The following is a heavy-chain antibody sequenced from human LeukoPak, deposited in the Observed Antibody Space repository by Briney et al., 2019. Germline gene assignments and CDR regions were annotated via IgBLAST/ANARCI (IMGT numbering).Heavy chain of an antibody. J-gene: IGHJ4*02. CDR1: GYTFTSYG. V-gene: IGHV1-18*01. CDR3: ARVVVGYYDSSGYYFDY. Sequence: ASVKVSCKASGYTFTSYGISWVRQAPGQGLEWMGWISAYNGNTNYAQKLRGRVTMTTDTSTSTAYMELRSLRSDDTAVYYCARVVVGYYDSSGYYFDYWGQGTLVTVSS. D-gene: IGHD3-22*01. CDR2: ISAYNGNT.